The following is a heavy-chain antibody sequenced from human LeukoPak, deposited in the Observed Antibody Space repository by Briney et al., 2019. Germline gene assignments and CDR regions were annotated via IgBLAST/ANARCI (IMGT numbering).Heavy chain of an antibody. CDR3: VYQVQGVVK. CDR2: ISGDGAST. J-gene: IGHJ4*02. V-gene: IGHV3-64*05. CDR1: GFTFTNYE. D-gene: IGHD3-3*01. Sequence: QPGGSLRLSCAASGFTFTNYEMSWVRQAPGKGLEYASGISGDGASTYYAESVKGRFTISRDNSKNTLYVQMTSLRAEDTAVYYCVYQVQGVVKWGQGTLVTVSS.